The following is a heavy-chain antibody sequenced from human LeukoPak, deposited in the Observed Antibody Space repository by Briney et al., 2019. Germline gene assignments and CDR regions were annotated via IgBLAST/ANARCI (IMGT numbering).Heavy chain of an antibody. CDR3: ARWRRGRFLEWSTQAYFDY. V-gene: IGHV1-18*01. J-gene: IGHJ4*02. CDR1: GYTFTSYG. Sequence: ASVKVSCKASGYTFTSYGISWVRQAPGQGLEWMGWISTYNGNINYAQKVQGRVTMTTDTSTSTAYMELRSLRSDDTAVYYCARWRRGRFLEWSTQAYFDYWGQGTLVTVSS. CDR2: ISTYNGNI. D-gene: IGHD3-3*01.